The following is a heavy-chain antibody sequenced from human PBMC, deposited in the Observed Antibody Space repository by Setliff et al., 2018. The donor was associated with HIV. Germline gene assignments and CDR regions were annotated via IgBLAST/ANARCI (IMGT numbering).Heavy chain of an antibody. D-gene: IGHD3-9*01. CDR1: GLTFSNYA. CDR3: ARADWSSLLRDAFDI. CDR2: ISGGGGST. J-gene: IGHJ3*02. V-gene: IGHV3-23*01. Sequence: PGGSLRLSCAASGLTFSNYAMSWVRQAPGKGLEWVSGISGGGGSTNYADSVKGRFTISRDNSKNTLYLQMNSLRAEDTAVYYCARADWSSLLRDAFDIWGQGTMVTVSS.